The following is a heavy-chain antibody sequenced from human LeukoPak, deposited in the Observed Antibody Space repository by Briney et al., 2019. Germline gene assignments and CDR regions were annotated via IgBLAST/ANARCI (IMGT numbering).Heavy chain of an antibody. J-gene: IGHJ6*02. V-gene: IGHV3-30*18. D-gene: IGHD3-9*01. CDR3: AKPPATVLRYFDRDYGMDV. CDR1: GFTFSSYG. CDR2: ISYDGSNK. Sequence: GGSLRLSCAASGFTFSSYGMHWVRQAPGKGLEWVAVISYDGSNKYYADSVKGRFTISRDNSKNTLYLQMNSLRAEDTAVYYCAKPPATVLRYFDRDYGMDVWGQGTTVTVSS.